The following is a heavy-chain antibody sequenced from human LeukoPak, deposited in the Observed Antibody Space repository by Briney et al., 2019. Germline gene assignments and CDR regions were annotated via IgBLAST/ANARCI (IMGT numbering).Heavy chain of an antibody. Sequence: GGSLRLSCAASGFTFSSYSMNWVRQAPGKGLEWVSSISRSSGSIYYPDSVKGRFTISRDNAKNSLYLQMNSLRAEDTAVYYCARDFDSSTSCSAYWGQGTLVTVSS. V-gene: IGHV3-21*01. D-gene: IGHD2-2*01. CDR3: ARDFDSSTSCSAY. CDR2: ISRSSGSI. CDR1: GFTFSSYS. J-gene: IGHJ4*02.